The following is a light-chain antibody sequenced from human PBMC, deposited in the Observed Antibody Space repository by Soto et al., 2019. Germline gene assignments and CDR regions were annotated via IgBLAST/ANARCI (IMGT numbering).Light chain of an antibody. Sequence: AIQLTQSPSSLSASVGDSVTITCRTLQGIATALAWYQCKPGKPPKLLISFASTLESGVPSRFSGSGSGTAFTLPISGLQPEDFATYVCQQFNAYPLTFGGGTRVAI. CDR1: QGIATA. CDR2: FAS. V-gene: IGKV1-13*02. J-gene: IGKJ4*01. CDR3: QQFNAYPLT.